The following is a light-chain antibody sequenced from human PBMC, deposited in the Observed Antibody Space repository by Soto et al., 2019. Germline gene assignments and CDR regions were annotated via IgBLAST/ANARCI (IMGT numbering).Light chain of an antibody. Sequence: QSVLTQPASVSGSPGQSITISCTGTSSDVGGYNYVSWYQHHPGKAPKLIIYEVSNRPSGVSNRFSGSKSGNTASLTISGLQAEDEADYYCSSYTSSNTLYVFATGTKATVL. CDR2: EVS. CDR3: SSYTSSNTLYV. CDR1: SSDVGGYNY. V-gene: IGLV2-14*01. J-gene: IGLJ1*01.